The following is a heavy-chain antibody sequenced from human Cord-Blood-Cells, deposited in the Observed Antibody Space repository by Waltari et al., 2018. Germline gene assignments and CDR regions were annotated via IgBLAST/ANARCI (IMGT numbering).Heavy chain of an antibody. J-gene: IGHJ6*02. Sequence: QVQLVQSGAEVKKPGASVKVSCKVSGSTPTELSMHRVRQAPGKGLEWMGGFDPEEGETIYAQKFQGRVTMTEDTSTDTAYMELSSLRSEDTAVYYCATDSGSYYYYYGMDVWGQGTTVTVSS. D-gene: IGHD1-26*01. CDR3: ATDSGSYYYYYGMDV. CDR1: GSTPTELS. CDR2: FDPEEGET. V-gene: IGHV1-24*01.